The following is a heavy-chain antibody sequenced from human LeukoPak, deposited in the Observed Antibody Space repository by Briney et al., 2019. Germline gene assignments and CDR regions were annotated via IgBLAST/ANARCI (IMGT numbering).Heavy chain of an antibody. J-gene: IGHJ4*02. CDR2: IYPGDSDT. D-gene: IGHD3-10*01. CDR3: ARLHGLGSFFGY. CDR1: GYRFTNYW. V-gene: IGHV5-51*01. Sequence: GESLNISCKCSGYRFTNYWIGWVRQMPGKGLEWMGIIYPGDSDTRYRPSFQGQVTISADKSISTAYLQWSSLKASDTAMYYCARLHGLGSFFGYWGQGTLLTVSS.